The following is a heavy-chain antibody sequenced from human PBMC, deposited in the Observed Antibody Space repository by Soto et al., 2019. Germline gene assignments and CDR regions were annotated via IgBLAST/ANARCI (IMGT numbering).Heavy chain of an antibody. CDR2: IREDGSEE. CDR3: ARDPEDNWNDLDY. V-gene: IGHV3-7*01. Sequence: HPGGSLRLSCAASGFTFSKHWMSWVRQAPGKGLEWVANIREDGSEEYYVDSVRGRFTISRDNAKNSLFLQMNSLRAEDTAVYYCARDPEDNWNDLDYWGQGTLVTVSS. CDR1: GFTFSKHW. D-gene: IGHD1-1*01. J-gene: IGHJ4*02.